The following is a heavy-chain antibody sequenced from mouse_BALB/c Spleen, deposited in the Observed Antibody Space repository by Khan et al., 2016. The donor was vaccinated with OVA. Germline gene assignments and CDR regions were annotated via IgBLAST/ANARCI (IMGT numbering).Heavy chain of an antibody. D-gene: IGHD1-1*01. J-gene: IGHJ2*01. Sequence: EVELVESGGGLVQPGGSRKLSCAASGFTFSSFGMHWVRQAPEKGLEWVAYISSGSSTIYYEDTVKGRFTISRDNPKNTRFLQRTRLRSEDTAMYYCARFPLYYGYFDYWGQGTTLTVSS. CDR1: GFTFSSFG. V-gene: IGHV5-17*02. CDR3: ARFPLYYGYFDY. CDR2: ISSGSSTI.